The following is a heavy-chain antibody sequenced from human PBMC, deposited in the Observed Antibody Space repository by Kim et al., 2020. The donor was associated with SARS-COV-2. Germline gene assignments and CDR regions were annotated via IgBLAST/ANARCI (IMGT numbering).Heavy chain of an antibody. D-gene: IGHD5-12*01. J-gene: IGHJ3*02. CDR3: ATPSKGGDTDYAIYAFDI. CDR1: GFTFNNFA. Sequence: GGSLRLSCAASGFTFNNFAMSWVRQTPGMGLEWVSSISGSAGNTYYAGSVKGRFAISRHNSKSTVYLQLNRLRAADSAIYYCATPSKGGDTDYAIYAFDIWGQGTMVTVSS. V-gene: IGHV3-23*01. CDR2: ISGSAGNT.